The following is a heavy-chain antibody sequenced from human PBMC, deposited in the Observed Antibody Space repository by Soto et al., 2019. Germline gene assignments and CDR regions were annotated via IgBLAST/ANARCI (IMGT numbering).Heavy chain of an antibody. CDR2: ISYDGSNK. J-gene: IGHJ3*02. Sequence: QVQLVESGGGVVQPGRSLRLSCAASGFTFSSYSMHWVRQAPGKGLEWVAVISYDGSNKYYADSVKGRFTISRDNSKNTLYLQMNSLRAEDTAVYYCAKDTAGGAFDIWGQGTMVTVSS. CDR1: GFTFSSYS. V-gene: IGHV3-30*18. D-gene: IGHD3-10*01. CDR3: AKDTAGGAFDI.